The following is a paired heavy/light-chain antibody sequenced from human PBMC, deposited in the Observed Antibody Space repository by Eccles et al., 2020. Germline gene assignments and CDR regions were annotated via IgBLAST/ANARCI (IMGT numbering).Light chain of an antibody. J-gene: IGKJ1*01. V-gene: IGKV1D-16*01. CDR3: QQYNSYPPT. CDR1: QGISSW. Sequence: DIQMTQSPSSLSASVGDRVTITCRASQGISSWLAWYQQKPEKAPKSLIYAASSLQSGVPSRFSGSGSGTDFTLTISSLQPEDFATYYCQQYNSYPPTFGQGTKVEIK. CDR2: AAS.
Heavy chain of an antibody. V-gene: IGHV1-69*01. CDR3: ARGLRYFDWLLDY. J-gene: IGHJ4*02. CDR1: GGTFSSYA. CDR2: IIPIFGTA. Sequence: QVQLVQSGAEVKKPGSSVKVSCKASGGTFSSYAISWVRQAPGQGLEWMGGIIPIFGTANYAQKFQGRVTITADESTSTAYMELSSLRSEDTAVYYCARGLRYFDWLLDYWGQGTLVTVSS. D-gene: IGHD3-9*01.